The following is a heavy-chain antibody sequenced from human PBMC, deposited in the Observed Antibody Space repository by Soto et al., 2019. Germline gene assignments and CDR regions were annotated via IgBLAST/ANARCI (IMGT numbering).Heavy chain of an antibody. Sequence: EVQLLESGGGLVQPGGSLRLSCAASGFTFSSYAMSWVRQAPGKGLEWVSAISGSGGRTYYADSVMGRFTITRDNSKNTLYLQMNTLRPEDTAVYYCAKAPMTTVTTWRYWGQGTLVTVSS. CDR2: ISGSGGRT. D-gene: IGHD4-17*01. CDR1: GFTFSSYA. CDR3: AKAPMTTVTTWRY. J-gene: IGHJ4*02. V-gene: IGHV3-23*01.